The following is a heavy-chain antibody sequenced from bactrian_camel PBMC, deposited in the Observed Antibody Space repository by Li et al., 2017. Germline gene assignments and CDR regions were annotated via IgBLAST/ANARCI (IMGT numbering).Heavy chain of an antibody. CDR2: IDSDGSA. D-gene: IGHD7*01. J-gene: IGHJ4*01. V-gene: IGHV3S53*01. CDR1: GDTYC. Sequence: HVQLVESGGGSVQTGGTLRLSCAASGDTYCIGWLRRTPDQERMGVAIIDSDGSAKYADSVKGRFTVSKDYAKNTLDLQMDSLKPEDTAVYFCAAESLRKGGGHFPIRADEYVYWGQGTQVTVS. CDR3: AAESLRKGGGHFPIRADEYVY.